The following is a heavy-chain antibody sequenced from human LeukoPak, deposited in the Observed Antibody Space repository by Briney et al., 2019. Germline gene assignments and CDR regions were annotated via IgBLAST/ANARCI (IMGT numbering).Heavy chain of an antibody. Sequence: SETLSLTCTVSGGSISSYYWSWVRQPPGKGLEWIGYIYFSGSTNYNPSLKSRVTISVDTSKNQLSLKLSSVTAADTAVYYCARDYGGNSGWFDPWGQGTLVTVSS. J-gene: IGHJ5*02. CDR3: ARDYGGNSGWFDP. CDR2: IYFSGST. D-gene: IGHD4-23*01. V-gene: IGHV4-59*12. CDR1: GGSISSYY.